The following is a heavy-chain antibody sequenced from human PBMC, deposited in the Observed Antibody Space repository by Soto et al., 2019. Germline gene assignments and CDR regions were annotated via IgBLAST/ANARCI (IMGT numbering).Heavy chain of an antibody. CDR1: GYTFTGYY. Sequence: RASVKVSCKASGYTFTGYYMHWVRQAPGQGLEWMGWINPNSGGTNYAQKFQGRVTMTRDTSTSTAYMELSRLRSDDTAVYYCARDAPGIAVAGPNWFDPWGQGTLVTVSS. J-gene: IGHJ5*02. D-gene: IGHD6-19*01. V-gene: IGHV1-2*02. CDR2: INPNSGGT. CDR3: ARDAPGIAVAGPNWFDP.